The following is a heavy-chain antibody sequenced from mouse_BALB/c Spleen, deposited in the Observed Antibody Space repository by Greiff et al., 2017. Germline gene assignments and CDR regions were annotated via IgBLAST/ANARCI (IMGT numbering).Heavy chain of an antibody. CDR1: GFTFSSYG. Sequence: EVQVVESGGGLVQPGGSLKLSCAASGFTFSSYGMSWVRQTPDKRLELVATINSNGGSTYYPDSVKGRFTISRDNAKNTLYLQMSSLKSEDTAMYYCARDASYYRYDVLDYWGQGTTLTVSS. J-gene: IGHJ2*01. D-gene: IGHD2-14*01. CDR2: INSNGGST. V-gene: IGHV5-6-3*01. CDR3: ARDASYYRYDVLDY.